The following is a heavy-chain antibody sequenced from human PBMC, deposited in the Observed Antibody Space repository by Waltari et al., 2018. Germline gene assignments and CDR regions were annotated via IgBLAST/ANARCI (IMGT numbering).Heavy chain of an antibody. CDR3: ARHDLPGPTYYYYGMDV. D-gene: IGHD7-27*01. J-gene: IGHJ6*02. Sequence: DVQLVQSGAEVNKPGESLKLPCQGSDYSFTSHWIGCVRQMPGKGLEWMGIIYPGDSDTRYSPSFQGQVTISADKSISTAYLQWSSLKASDTAMYYCARHDLPGPTYYYYGMDVWGQGTTVTVSS. CDR2: IYPGDSDT. CDR1: DYSFTSHW. V-gene: IGHV5-51*01.